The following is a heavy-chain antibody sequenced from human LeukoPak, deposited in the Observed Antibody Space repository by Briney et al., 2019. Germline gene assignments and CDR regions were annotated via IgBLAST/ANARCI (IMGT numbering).Heavy chain of an antibody. D-gene: IGHD3-10*01. CDR2: IIPIFGTA. CDR1: GGTFSSYA. V-gene: IGHV1-69*01. CDR3: ASEGFGELPYH. Sequence: VASVKVSCKASGGTFSSYAISWVRQAPGQGLEWMGGIIPIFGTANYAQKFQGRVTITADESTSTAYMELSSLRSEDTAVYYCASEGFGELPYHWGQGTLVTVSS. J-gene: IGHJ5*02.